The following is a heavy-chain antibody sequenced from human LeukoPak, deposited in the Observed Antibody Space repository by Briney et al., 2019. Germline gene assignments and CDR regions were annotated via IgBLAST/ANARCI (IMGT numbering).Heavy chain of an antibody. CDR1: GGSISSYY. J-gene: IGHJ4*02. CDR3: ARGSPPGVVPPAREIGVYFDY. CDR2: IYYSGRN. D-gene: IGHD2-2*01. Sequence: PSETLSLTCTVSGGSISSYYWSWVRQPPGKGLEWIGYIYYSGRNNYNPSLKSRVNISVDTSKNQFSLKLSSVTPADPAVYFCARGSPPGVVPPAREIGVYFDYWGQGTLVTVSS. V-gene: IGHV4-59*01.